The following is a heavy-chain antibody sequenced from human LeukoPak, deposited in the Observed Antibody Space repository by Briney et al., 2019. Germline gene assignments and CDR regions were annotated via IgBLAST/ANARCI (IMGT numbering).Heavy chain of an antibody. CDR1: GFTFSGYA. CDR2: VSDDGVAT. V-gene: IGHV3-23*01. CDR3: AKHKGGTLAKYCSDF. Sequence: GGSLRLSGAASGFTFSGYAMAWVRQAPGKGLEWVSSVSDDGVATYYADSVKGRFTISKDSSKSMVYLQMNSLRVEDTAIYYCAKHKGGTLAKYCSDFWGQGTLVTVSS. D-gene: IGHD3-16*01. J-gene: IGHJ4*02.